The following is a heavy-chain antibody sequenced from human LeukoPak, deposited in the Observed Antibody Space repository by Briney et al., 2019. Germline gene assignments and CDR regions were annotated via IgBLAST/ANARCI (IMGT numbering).Heavy chain of an antibody. J-gene: IGHJ4*02. CDR2: ISSSSSYI. D-gene: IGHD6-13*01. Sequence: GGSLRLSCAASGFTFSSYSMNWVRQAPGKGLEWVSSISSSSSYIYYADSVKGRLTISRDNAKNSLYLQMNSLRAEDTAVYYCARELEIAAAGSFDYWGQGTPVTVSS. CDR3: ARELEIAAAGSFDY. CDR1: GFTFSSYS. V-gene: IGHV3-21*01.